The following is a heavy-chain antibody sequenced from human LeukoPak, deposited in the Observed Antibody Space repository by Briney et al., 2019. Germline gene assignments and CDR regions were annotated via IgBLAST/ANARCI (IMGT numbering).Heavy chain of an antibody. CDR2: ISSSSSYT. D-gene: IGHD3-16*01. J-gene: IGHJ4*02. CDR3: ARGGGEVDY. V-gene: IGHV3-21*01. CDR1: GFSLSISG. Sequence: GGSLRLSCEASGFSLSISGMNWVRQAPGKGLEWVSSISSSSSYTYYADSVKGRFTISRDNAKNSLYLQMNSLRAEDTAVFYCARGGGEVDYWGQGTLVTVSS.